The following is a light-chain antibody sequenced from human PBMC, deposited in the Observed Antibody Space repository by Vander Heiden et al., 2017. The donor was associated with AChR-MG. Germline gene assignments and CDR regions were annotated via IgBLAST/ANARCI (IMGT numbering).Light chain of an antibody. CDR3: QVWDNTSNRYGV. Sequence: SYVLTQPPSVSVAPGQTARISCWGNEMRRKCVNWYQQKPGQAPVLVLYDKSVRPSGISDRFSGSNSGDTATLTISRVEAGDEADFYCQVWDNTSNRYGVFGGGTKL. CDR1: EMRRKC. V-gene: IGLV3-21*02. J-gene: IGLJ3*02. CDR2: DKS.